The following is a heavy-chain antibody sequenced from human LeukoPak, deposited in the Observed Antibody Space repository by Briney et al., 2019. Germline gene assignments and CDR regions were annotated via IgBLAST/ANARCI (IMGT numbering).Heavy chain of an antibody. V-gene: IGHV1-69*04. Sequence: GASVKVSCKASGGTFSSYAISWVRQAPGQGLEWVGRIIPILGIANYAQKFQGRVTITADKSTSTAYMELSSLRSEDTAVYYCARDPDIVVVPAAIAGWFDPWGQGTLVTVSS. CDR2: IIPILGIA. D-gene: IGHD2-2*02. J-gene: IGHJ5*02. CDR3: ARDPDIVVVPAAIAGWFDP. CDR1: GGTFSSYA.